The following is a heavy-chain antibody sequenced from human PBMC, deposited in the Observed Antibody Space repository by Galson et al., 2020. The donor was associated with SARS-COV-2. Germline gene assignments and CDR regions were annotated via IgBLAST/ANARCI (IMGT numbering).Heavy chain of an antibody. D-gene: IGHD2-2*02. J-gene: IGHJ6*03. CDR2: MKSKTDGGTT. V-gene: IGHV3-15*01. CDR1: GISFSKAC. CDR3: ARSGPGVIPLSSAKLGYQYYYFDV. Sequence: GGSLRLSCAASGISFSKACMSWVRLAPGKGLEWVGRMKSKTDGGTTDYAAPVKGRFTIARDATENTLYLQMNSLQTEDTAVYYCARSGPGVIPLSSAKLGYQYYYFDVWGKGTAVIVSS.